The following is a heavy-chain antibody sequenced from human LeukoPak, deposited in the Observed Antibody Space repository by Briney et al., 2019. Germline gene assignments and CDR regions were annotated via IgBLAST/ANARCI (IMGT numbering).Heavy chain of an antibody. CDR3: ATEPYSGSYYRGRAFDI. CDR2: FDPEGGET. J-gene: IGHJ3*02. D-gene: IGHD1-26*01. Sequence: ASVKVSCKVSGYTLTELSMHWVRQAPGKGLEWMGGFDPEGGETIYAQKFQGRVTMTEDTSTDTAYMELSSLRSEDTAVYYCATEPYSGSYYRGRAFDIWGQGTMVTVSS. CDR1: GYTLTELS. V-gene: IGHV1-24*01.